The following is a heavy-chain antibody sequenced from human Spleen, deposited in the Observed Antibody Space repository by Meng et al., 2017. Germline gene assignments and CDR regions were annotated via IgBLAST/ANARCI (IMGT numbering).Heavy chain of an antibody. Sequence: QVQLQKWGAGLLKPSATLSLTCVVSGGSFSDYYWSWIRQPPGKGLEWIGEINHSGGTNYNPSLESRATISVDTSQNNLSLKLSSVTAADSAVYYCARGPTTMAHDFDYWGQGTLVTVSS. CDR3: ARGPTTMAHDFDY. CDR1: GGSFSDYY. D-gene: IGHD4-11*01. V-gene: IGHV4-34*01. J-gene: IGHJ4*02. CDR2: INHSGGT.